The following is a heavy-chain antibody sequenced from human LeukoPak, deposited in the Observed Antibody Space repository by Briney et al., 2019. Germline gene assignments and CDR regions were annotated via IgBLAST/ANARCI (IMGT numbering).Heavy chain of an antibody. Sequence: NTSETLSLTCAVYGGSFSGCYWSWIRQPPGKGLEWIGEINHSGSTNYNPSLKSRVTISVDTSKNQFSLKLSSVTAADTAVYYCAAYSGSYYYGMDVWGQGTTVTVSS. CDR3: AAYSGSYYYGMDV. J-gene: IGHJ6*02. CDR1: GGSFSGCY. CDR2: INHSGST. V-gene: IGHV4-34*01. D-gene: IGHD1-26*01.